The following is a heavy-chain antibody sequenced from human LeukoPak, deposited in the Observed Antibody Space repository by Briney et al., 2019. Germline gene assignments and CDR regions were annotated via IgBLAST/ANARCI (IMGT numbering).Heavy chain of an antibody. CDR3: AREDYYDSSGYWYYYYYGMDV. V-gene: IGHV3-7*01. Sequence: GGSLRLSCAASGFTFSNYWMSWVRQAAGKGLEWVANINQDGSEKYYVDSVKGRFTISRDNAKNSLYLQMNSLRAEDTAVYYCAREDYYDSSGYWYYYYYGMDVWGQGTTVTVSS. J-gene: IGHJ6*02. D-gene: IGHD3-22*01. CDR1: GFTFSNYW. CDR2: INQDGSEK.